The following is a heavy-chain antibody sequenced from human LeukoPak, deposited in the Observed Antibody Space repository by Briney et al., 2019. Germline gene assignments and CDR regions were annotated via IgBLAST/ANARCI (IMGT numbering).Heavy chain of an antibody. D-gene: IGHD6-13*01. Sequence: SETLSLTCTVSGGSITSYYWSWLRQPAGKGLEWIGRIYSSGTTNYNPCLKSRVTMSIDTTQFSLKLSSVTAADTAVYFCACGVAAAGWLYFDYWGQGSLVTVSS. CDR2: IYSSGTT. V-gene: IGHV4-4*07. J-gene: IGHJ4*02. CDR3: ACGVAAAGWLYFDY. CDR1: GGSITSYY.